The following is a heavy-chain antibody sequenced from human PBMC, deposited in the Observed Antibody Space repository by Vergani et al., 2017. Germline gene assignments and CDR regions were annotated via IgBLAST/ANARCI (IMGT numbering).Heavy chain of an antibody. J-gene: IGHJ6*03. CDR3: AKDITLGEQLAIYYMDV. Sequence: VQLLESGGGLVQPGGSLRLSCAASGFTFSSYAMSWVRQAPGKGLEWVSAISGSGGSTYYADSVKGRFTISRDNSKNTLYLQMNSLRAEDTAVYYCAKDITLGEQLAIYYMDVWGKGTTVTVSS. V-gene: IGHV3-23*01. D-gene: IGHD6-6*01. CDR2: ISGSGGST. CDR1: GFTFSSYA.